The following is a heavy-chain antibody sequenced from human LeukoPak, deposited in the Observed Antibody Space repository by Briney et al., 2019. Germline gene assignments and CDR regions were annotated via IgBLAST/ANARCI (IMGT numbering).Heavy chain of an antibody. CDR2: IRSKANSYAT. CDR3: TRQGSYGSGKNYYXXMDV. D-gene: IGHD3-10*01. J-gene: IGHJ6*03. CDR1: GFTFSGSA. Sequence: GGSLRLSCAASGFTFSGSAMHWVRQASGKGLEWVGRIRSKANSYATAYAASVKGRFTISRDDSKNTAYLQMNSLKTEDTAVYYCTRQGSYGSGKNYYXXMDVXGKGTTVTVX. V-gene: IGHV3-73*01.